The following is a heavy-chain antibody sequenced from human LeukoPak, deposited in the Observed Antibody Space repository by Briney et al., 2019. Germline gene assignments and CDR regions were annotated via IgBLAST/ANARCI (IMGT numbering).Heavy chain of an antibody. V-gene: IGHV1-46*01. CDR2: INPSGGST. CDR1: GNIFTSYY. CDR3: ARDNSVEDTAWWFDP. J-gene: IGHJ5*02. Sequence: RASVKVSCKASGNIFTSYYFHWVRQAPGQGLEWMGIINPSGGSTSYAQKFQGRVTMTRDMSTSTDYMELSSLRSEDTAVYYCARDNSVEDTAWWFDPWGQGTLVTVSS. D-gene: IGHD4-23*01.